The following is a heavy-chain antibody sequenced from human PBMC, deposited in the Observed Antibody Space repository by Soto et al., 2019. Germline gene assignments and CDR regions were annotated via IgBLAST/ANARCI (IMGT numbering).Heavy chain of an antibody. CDR3: AILGIGN. CDR2: IYYSGST. Sequence: SETLSLTCTVSGGSISSSSYYWGWIRQPPGKGLEWIGSIYYSGSTYYNPSLKSRVTISVDTSKNQFSLKLSSVTAADTAVYYCAILGIGNWGQGNLVTVSS. CDR1: GGSISSSSYY. J-gene: IGHJ4*02. D-gene: IGHD3-10*01. V-gene: IGHV4-39*01.